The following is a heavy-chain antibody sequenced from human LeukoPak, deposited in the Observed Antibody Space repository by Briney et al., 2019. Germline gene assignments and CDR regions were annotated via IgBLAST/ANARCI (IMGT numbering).Heavy chain of an antibody. D-gene: IGHD2-2*01. Sequence: SGGSLRLSCAASGFTFSSYAMHWVRQAPGKGLEWVAVISYDGSNKYCADSVKGRFTISRDNSKNTLYLQMNSLRAEDTAVYYCARVLPHYCSSTSCSNDYWGQGTRVTVSS. CDR1: GFTFSSYA. CDR2: ISYDGSNK. CDR3: ARVLPHYCSSTSCSNDY. J-gene: IGHJ4*02. V-gene: IGHV3-30-3*01.